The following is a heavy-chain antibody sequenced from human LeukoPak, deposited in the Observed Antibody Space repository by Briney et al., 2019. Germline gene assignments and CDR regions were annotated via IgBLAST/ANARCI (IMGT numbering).Heavy chain of an antibody. CDR3: AKDGTRGIRFGKIPHYFDY. CDR2: IFPSGGEI. Sequence: GGSLRLSCAASGFTFSTFAMMGVRQPPGKGLEWVSSIFPSGGEIHYADSVRGRFTISRDSSKNTLYLQMNSLRVEDTAVYYCAKDGTRGIRFGKIPHYFDYWGQGTLVTVSS. J-gene: IGHJ4*02. V-gene: IGHV3-23*01. D-gene: IGHD3-10*01. CDR1: GFTFSTFA.